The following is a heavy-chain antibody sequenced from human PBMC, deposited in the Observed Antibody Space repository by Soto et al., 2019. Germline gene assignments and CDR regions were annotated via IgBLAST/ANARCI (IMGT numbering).Heavy chain of an antibody. Sequence: QVQLVQSGAEVKKPGASVKVSCKASGYTFTSYYMHWVRQAPGQGLEWMGIINPSGGSTSYAQKFQGRVSMTRDTSTSTVYMELSSLRSEDTAVYYCASGITMVRGVGPYYGMEVWGQGTTVTVSS. V-gene: IGHV1-46*01. CDR1: GYTFTSYY. J-gene: IGHJ6*02. CDR2: INPSGGST. CDR3: ASGITMVRGVGPYYGMEV. D-gene: IGHD3-10*01.